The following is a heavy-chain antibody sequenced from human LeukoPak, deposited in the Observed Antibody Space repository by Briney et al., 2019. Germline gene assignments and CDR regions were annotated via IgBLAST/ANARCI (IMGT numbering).Heavy chain of an antibody. CDR2: IKQDESEK. J-gene: IGHJ5*02. CDR3: AREVRVAGRLRGWFDP. Sequence: GGSLRLSCAASGFSFSSHWMSWVRQAPGKGLEWLASIKQDESEKYYADSAEGRFTISRDNAKNSVYLKMNSLRAEDSAVYYCAREVRVAGRLRGWFDPWGQGTLVTVSS. CDR1: GFSFSSHW. D-gene: IGHD6-19*01. V-gene: IGHV3-7*01.